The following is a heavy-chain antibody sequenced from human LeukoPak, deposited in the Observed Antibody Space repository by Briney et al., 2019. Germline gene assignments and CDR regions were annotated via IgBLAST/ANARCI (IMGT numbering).Heavy chain of an antibody. Sequence: GGSLRLSCAASGFSLSAYEMNWVRQAPGKGLEWVSSISVRSSYIYYADSLEGRFTISRDNARNSLYLQMNSLRPEDTAVYYCARILLSVSKAFDIWGKGTTVTVSS. V-gene: IGHV3-21*06. D-gene: IGHD3-3*01. CDR3: ARILLSVSKAFDI. J-gene: IGHJ6*04. CDR2: ISVRSSYI. CDR1: GFSLSAYE.